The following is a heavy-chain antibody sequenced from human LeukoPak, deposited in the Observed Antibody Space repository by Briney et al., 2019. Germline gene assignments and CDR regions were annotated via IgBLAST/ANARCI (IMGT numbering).Heavy chain of an antibody. Sequence: GGSLRLSXAASGFTFSSYAMSWVRQAPGKGLEWVSAISGSGGSTYYADSVKGRFTISRDNSKNTLYLQMNSLRAEDTAVYYCAKDLSPYYYDSTGYWGQGTLVTVSS. J-gene: IGHJ4*02. CDR2: ISGSGGST. CDR1: GFTFSSYA. D-gene: IGHD3-22*01. V-gene: IGHV3-23*01. CDR3: AKDLSPYYYDSTGY.